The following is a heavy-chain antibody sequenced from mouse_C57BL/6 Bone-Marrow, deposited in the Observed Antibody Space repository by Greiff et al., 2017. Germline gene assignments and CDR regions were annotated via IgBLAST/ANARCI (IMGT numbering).Heavy chain of an antibody. CDR2: SDPANGNT. CDR1: GFNIKNTY. CDR3: ARRWLLPYWYFDV. J-gene: IGHJ1*03. D-gene: IGHD2-3*01. V-gene: IGHV14-3*01. Sequence: EVQLQQSVAELVRPGASVKLSCTASGFNIKNTYMHWVKQRPEQGLEWIGRSDPANGNTKYAPKFQGKATITADPSSNTAYLQLSSLTSEDTAIYYCARRWLLPYWYFDVWGTGTTVTVSS.